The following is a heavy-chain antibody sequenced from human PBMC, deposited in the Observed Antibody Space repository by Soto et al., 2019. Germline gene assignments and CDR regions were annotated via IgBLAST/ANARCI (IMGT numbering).Heavy chain of an antibody. CDR1: GFTFSSHA. V-gene: IGHV3-30-3*01. J-gene: IGHJ4*02. D-gene: IGHD1-26*01. Sequence: QVQLVESGGSVVQPGRSLRLSCVASGFTFSSHAMYWVRQAPGEGLEWVAVTSYDGSFKFYADSVKGRFTISRDNSKNTLFLEMDSLRADDTAVYYCARNLVNSWARGCTDYWGQGTLVTVSS. CDR3: ARNLVNSWARGCTDY. CDR2: TSYDGSFK.